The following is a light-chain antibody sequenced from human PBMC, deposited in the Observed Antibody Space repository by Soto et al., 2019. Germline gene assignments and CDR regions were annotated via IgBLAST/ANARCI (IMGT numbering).Light chain of an antibody. V-gene: IGKV3-15*01. CDR1: QSVSSK. CDR3: QQYNNWTPYT. CDR2: GAS. Sequence: EIVMTQSPATLSVSLGERATLSCRASQSVSSKLAWYRQKTGQDPRLLIYGASTKATGIPARFSGSGSGTEFTLTTSSRQSEDVADDNCQQYNNWTPYTFGKGPSWRSN. J-gene: IGKJ2*01.